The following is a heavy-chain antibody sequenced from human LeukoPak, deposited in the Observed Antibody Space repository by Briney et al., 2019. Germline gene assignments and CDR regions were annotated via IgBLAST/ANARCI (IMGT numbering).Heavy chain of an antibody. CDR2: ISAYNGNT. Sequence: ASVKVSCKAFGYTFTSYGISWVRQVPGQGLEWMGWISAYNGNTNYAQKLQGRVTMTTDTSTSTAYMELRSLRSDDTAVYYCARDYVSVSYYYDSSGYYYEDYWGQGTLVTVSS. V-gene: IGHV1-18*01. CDR3: ARDYVSVSYYYDSSGYYYEDY. J-gene: IGHJ4*02. D-gene: IGHD3-22*01. CDR1: GYTFTSYG.